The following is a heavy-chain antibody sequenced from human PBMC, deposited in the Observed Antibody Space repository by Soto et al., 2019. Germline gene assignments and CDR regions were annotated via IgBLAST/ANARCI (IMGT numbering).Heavy chain of an antibody. CDR1: GFAFSNYA. Sequence: PGGSLRLSCAASGFAFSNYAMNWVRQAPGKGLEWVSVISGSGDITYYADSLKGRFTISRDNSKNTVYLQMSSLRVEDTAMYYCARVTDTVTTIWGQGTPVTVSS. D-gene: IGHD2-21*02. CDR3: ARVTDTVTTI. CDR2: ISGSGDIT. J-gene: IGHJ4*02. V-gene: IGHV3-23*01.